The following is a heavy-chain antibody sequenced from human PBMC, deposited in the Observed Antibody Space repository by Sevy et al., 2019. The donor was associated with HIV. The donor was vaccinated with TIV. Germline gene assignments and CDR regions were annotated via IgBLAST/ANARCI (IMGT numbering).Heavy chain of an antibody. D-gene: IGHD4-17*01. CDR1: GFTFSSYG. CDR2: ISSSSSYT. CDR3: ARDGVGYGDYVGQFDP. J-gene: IGHJ5*02. Sequence: GGSLRLSCAASGFTFSSYGMHWVRQAPGKGLEWVSYISSSSSYTNYADSVKGRFTISRDNAKNSLYLQMNSLRAEDTAVYYCARDGVGYGDYVGQFDPWGQGTLVTVSS. V-gene: IGHV3-21*05.